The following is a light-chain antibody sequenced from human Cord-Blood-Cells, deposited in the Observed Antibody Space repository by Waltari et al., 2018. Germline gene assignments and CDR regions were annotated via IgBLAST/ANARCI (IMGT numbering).Light chain of an antibody. CDR3: CSYAGSSTPYV. Sequence: QSALTQPASVSGSPGQSITISCPGTSSAVGCYNLVSWYQQHSGKAPKLMIYEVSKRPSGVSNRFSGSKSGNTASLTISGLQAEDEADYYCCSYAGSSTPYVFGTGTKVTVL. CDR2: EVS. CDR1: SSAVGCYNL. V-gene: IGLV2-23*02. J-gene: IGLJ1*01.